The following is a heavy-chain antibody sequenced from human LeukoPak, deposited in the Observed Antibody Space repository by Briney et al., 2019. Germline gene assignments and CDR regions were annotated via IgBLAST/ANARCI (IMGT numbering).Heavy chain of an antibody. CDR2: IYYSGNT. CDR1: GGSISSYY. D-gene: IGHD2-2*03. CDR3: ARHLGYCSSTGCNSWFDP. Sequence: KPSETLSLTCTVSGGSISSYYWSWIRKPPGKGQEWIGYIYYSGNTNYNPSLKSRVTISVDTSKNQFSLKLSSVTAADTAVYYCARHLGYCSSTGCNSWFDPWGQGTLVTVSS. V-gene: IGHV4-59*08. J-gene: IGHJ5*02.